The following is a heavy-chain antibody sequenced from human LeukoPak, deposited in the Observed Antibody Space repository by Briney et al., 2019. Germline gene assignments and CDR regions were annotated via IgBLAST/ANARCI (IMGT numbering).Heavy chain of an antibody. CDR1: GFSFRNYW. V-gene: IGHV3-7*01. D-gene: IGHD2-2*01. Sequence: PGGSLRLSCVASGFSFRNYWMSWVRQAPGKGLEWVANIKEDGSKKNHLDSVKGRFTISRDNAKNFLYLQMNSLRVEDTALYYCARPIRYCSSTSCLSYGMDVWGQGTTVTVSS. CDR2: IKEDGSKK. CDR3: ARPIRYCSSTSCLSYGMDV. J-gene: IGHJ6*02.